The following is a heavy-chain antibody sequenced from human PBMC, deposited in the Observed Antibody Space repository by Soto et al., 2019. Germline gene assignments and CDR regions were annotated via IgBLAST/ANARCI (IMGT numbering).Heavy chain of an antibody. V-gene: IGHV4-39*01. CDR3: ARRQDYYDSSGYYNDAFDI. D-gene: IGHD3-22*01. Sequence: QLQLQESGPGLVKPAETLSLICSVSGGSMSSSSYYWGWIRQPPGKGLEWIGNVYHSGSSYYNPSLKSRLTISVHPSKNQFSLTLNSVTAADTAVYYCARRQDYYDSSGYYNDAFDIWGQGTEVTVS. J-gene: IGHJ3*02. CDR1: GGSMSSSSYY. CDR2: VYHSGSS.